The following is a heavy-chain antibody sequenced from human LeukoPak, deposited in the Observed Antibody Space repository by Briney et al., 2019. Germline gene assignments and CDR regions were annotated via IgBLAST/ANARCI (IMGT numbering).Heavy chain of an antibody. CDR3: ARDSSIAAAVDY. V-gene: IGHV4-59*12. J-gene: IGHJ4*02. Sequence: SETLSLTCTVSGGSISSYSWSWIRQPPGKGLEWIGYIYYSGSTNYNPSLKSRVTISVDTSKNQFSLKLSSVTAADTAVYYCARDSSIAAAVDYWGQGTLVTVSS. CDR1: GGSISSYS. D-gene: IGHD6-13*01. CDR2: IYYSGST.